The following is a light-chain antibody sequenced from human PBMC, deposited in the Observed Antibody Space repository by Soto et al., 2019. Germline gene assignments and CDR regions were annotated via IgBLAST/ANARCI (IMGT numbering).Light chain of an antibody. CDR3: QQRAGSST. J-gene: IGKJ5*01. CDR1: QTASNQ. V-gene: IGKV3-11*01. CDR2: DAS. Sequence: EIVLTQSPVTLSLSPGERATLSCSASQTASNQLAWYQQKPGQAPRLLIYDASRRVTGIPARCSGSWSGTDFTLTLSSLEPEDFAVYYCQQRAGSSTFGQGTRLEIK.